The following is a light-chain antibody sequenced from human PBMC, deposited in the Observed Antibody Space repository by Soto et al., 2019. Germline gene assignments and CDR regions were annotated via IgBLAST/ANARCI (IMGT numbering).Light chain of an antibody. CDR2: DAS. J-gene: IGKJ1*01. Sequence: ETVLTQSPATLSLSPGERDTLSCRASPSVSSYLAWYQQKAGQAPGLLIYDASNRATGIPARFSGSGSGTDFTLTISSLEPEDFTIYYCQQRSNWPWTFGQGTKVEIK. V-gene: IGKV3-11*01. CDR3: QQRSNWPWT. CDR1: PSVSSY.